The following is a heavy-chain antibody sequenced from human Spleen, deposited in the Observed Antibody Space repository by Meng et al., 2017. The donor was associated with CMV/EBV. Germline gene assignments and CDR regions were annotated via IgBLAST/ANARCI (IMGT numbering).Heavy chain of an antibody. J-gene: IGHJ4*02. D-gene: IGHD1-26*01. Sequence: CKSSRSWFHRFYLVWVRQAPGQGLEWMGHINPKSGDTKYAQRFAGRVSMTRDTSIATVYMELSSLRSDDTAFYYCTRRPLGSTRPFDFWGQGTLVTVSS. V-gene: IGHV1-2*06. CDR3: TRRPLGSTRPFDF. CDR2: INPKSGDT. CDR1: RSWFHRFY.